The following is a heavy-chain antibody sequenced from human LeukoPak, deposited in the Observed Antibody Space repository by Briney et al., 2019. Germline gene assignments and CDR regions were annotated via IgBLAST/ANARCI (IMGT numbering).Heavy chain of an antibody. CDR3: ARISDDGGFDY. Sequence: GASVKVSCKTSGYTFTNYYMHWVRQAPGQGLEWMGIINPSGNITTYAQKFQGRVTMTRDMSTSTVYMELSSLRSEDTAVYYCARISDDGGFDYWGQGTLVTVSS. CDR1: GYTFTNYY. D-gene: IGHD4-23*01. J-gene: IGHJ4*02. V-gene: IGHV1-46*01. CDR2: INPSGNIT.